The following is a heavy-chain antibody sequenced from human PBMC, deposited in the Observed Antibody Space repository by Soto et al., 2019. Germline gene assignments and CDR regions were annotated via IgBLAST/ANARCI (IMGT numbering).Heavy chain of an antibody. Sequence: GASVKVSCKASGYTFTSYYMHWVRQAPGQGLEWMGIINPSGGSTSYAQKFQGRVTMTRDTSTSTVYMELSSLRSEDTAVYYCARYYYDSRGRRAHYYYYGLHGWGQATTVSVAS. V-gene: IGHV1-46*01. CDR1: GYTFTSYY. CDR3: ARYYYDSRGRRAHYYYYGLHG. D-gene: IGHD3-22*01. CDR2: INPSGGST. J-gene: IGHJ6*02.